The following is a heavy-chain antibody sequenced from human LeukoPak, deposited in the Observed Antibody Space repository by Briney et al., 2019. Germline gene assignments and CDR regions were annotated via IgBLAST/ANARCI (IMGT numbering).Heavy chain of an antibody. D-gene: IGHD2-15*01. CDR3: TRCSGGSCYNLGGAFDI. Sequence: GGSLKLSCAASGFTFSGSAMHWVRQASGKGLEWVDRIRSKANSYATAYAASVKGRFTISRDDSKNTAYLQMNSLKTEDTAVYYCTRCSGGSCYNLGGAFDIWGQGTMVTVSS. CDR1: GFTFSGSA. V-gene: IGHV3-73*01. J-gene: IGHJ3*02. CDR2: IRSKANSYAT.